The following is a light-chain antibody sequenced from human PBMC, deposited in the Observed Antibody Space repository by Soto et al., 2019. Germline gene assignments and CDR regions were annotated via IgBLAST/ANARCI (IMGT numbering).Light chain of an antibody. J-gene: IGKJ1*01. CDR1: QSISNH. CDR3: QQYNDWSRT. CDR2: AAS. V-gene: IGKV1-17*01. Sequence: DIQMTQSPSSLSASVEDRVIITCRASQSISNHLNWYQQKQGKAPRRLIYAASSLQSGVPSRFSGSGSGTELTITISSLQSEDFEVYYCQQYNDWSRTFGQGTKVDIK.